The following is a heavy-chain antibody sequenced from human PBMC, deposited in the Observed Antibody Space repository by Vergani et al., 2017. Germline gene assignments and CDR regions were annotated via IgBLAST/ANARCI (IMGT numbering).Heavy chain of an antibody. D-gene: IGHD6-19*01. Sequence: QVQLVQSGAEVKKPGSSVKVSCKASGGTFSSYGISWVRQAPGQGLEWMGWISAYNGNTNYAQKLQGRVTMTTDTSTSTAYMELRSLRSDDTAVYYCARADRQWLVQEWVGDYWGQGTLVTVSS. CDR2: ISAYNGNT. CDR3: ARADRQWLVQEWVGDY. J-gene: IGHJ4*02. V-gene: IGHV1-18*01. CDR1: GGTFSSYG.